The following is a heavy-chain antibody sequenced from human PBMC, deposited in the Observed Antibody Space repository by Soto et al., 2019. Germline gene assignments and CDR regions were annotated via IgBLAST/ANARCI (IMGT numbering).Heavy chain of an antibody. V-gene: IGHV1-18*04. CDR1: GYTFTSYG. J-gene: IGHJ4*02. D-gene: IGHD6-25*01. CDR3: TREAGWQRMVPYD. CDR2: ISAINGDT. Sequence: QVQLVQSGSEVKKPGASVNVSCKAFGYTFTSYGFSWVRQVTGQGLEWLGWISAINGDTQYAQKMKGRLTVTTDTSTTTVHMQLRSLTPSDTAGYYCTREAGWQRMVPYDWGQGTLVSVS.